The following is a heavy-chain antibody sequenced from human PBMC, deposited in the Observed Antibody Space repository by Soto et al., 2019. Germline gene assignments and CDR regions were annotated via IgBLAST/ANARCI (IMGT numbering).Heavy chain of an antibody. CDR2: IYYSGST. CDR1: GGSISSGDYY. D-gene: IGHD5-12*01. J-gene: IGHJ4*02. Sequence: QVQLQESGPGLVKPSQTLSLTCTVSGGSISSGDYYWSWIHQPPGKGLEWIGYIYYSGSTYYNPSLKRRVTISVDTSKNQFSLKLSSVTAADTAVYYCARVFRVATKIDYWGQGTLVTVSS. V-gene: IGHV4-30-4*01. CDR3: ARVFRVATKIDY.